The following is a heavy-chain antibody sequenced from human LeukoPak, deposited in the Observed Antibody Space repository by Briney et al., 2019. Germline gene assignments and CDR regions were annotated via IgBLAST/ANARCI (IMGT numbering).Heavy chain of an antibody. Sequence: RSSETLSLTCTVSGGSISSYYWSWIRQPAGKGLEWIGRIYTSGSTNYNPSLKSRVTMSVDTSKNQFSLKLSSVTAADTAVYYCARVRASSGWSGITYNPNYYFDYWGQGTLVTVSS. D-gene: IGHD6-19*01. CDR2: IYTSGST. J-gene: IGHJ4*02. CDR1: GGSISSYY. V-gene: IGHV4-4*07. CDR3: ARVRASSGWSGITYNPNYYFDY.